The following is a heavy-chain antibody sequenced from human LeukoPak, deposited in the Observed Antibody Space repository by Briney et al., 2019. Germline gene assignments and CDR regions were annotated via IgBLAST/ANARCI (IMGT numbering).Heavy chain of an antibody. CDR1: GFTFDDHA. D-gene: IGHD3-10*02. CDR3: ARDMLLEDAFDI. CDR2: INWNGGST. Sequence: EGSLRLSCEVSGFTFDDHAINWVRQAPGKGLEWVANINWNGGSTGYGDAVKGQFTISRDNTKNTVFLQMHSLRGDDTALYYCARDMLLEDAFDIWGQGTMVIVSS. J-gene: IGHJ3*02. V-gene: IGHV3-20*04.